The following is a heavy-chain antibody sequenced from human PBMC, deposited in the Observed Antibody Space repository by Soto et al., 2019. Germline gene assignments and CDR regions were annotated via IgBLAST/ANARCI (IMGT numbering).Heavy chain of an antibody. CDR1: GFTFSNAW. CDR2: IKSKTDGGTT. CDR3: TTENDSSGYYPPTYGMAV. V-gene: IGHV3-15*07. J-gene: IGHJ6*02. Sequence: GGSLRLSCAASGFTFSNAWMNWVRQAPGKGLEWVGRIKSKTDGGTTDYAAPVKGRFTISRDDSKNTLYLQMNSLKTEDTAVYYCTTENDSSGYYPPTYGMAVWGQGTTVTVSS. D-gene: IGHD3-22*01.